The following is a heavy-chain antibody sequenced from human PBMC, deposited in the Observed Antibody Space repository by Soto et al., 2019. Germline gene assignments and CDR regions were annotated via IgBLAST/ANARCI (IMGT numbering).Heavy chain of an antibody. V-gene: IGHV1-46*01. D-gene: IGHD2-2*01. CDR1: GYTFTSYY. Sequence: ASVKVSCKASGYTFTSYYMHWVRQAPGQGLEWMGIINPSGGSTSYAQKFQGRVTITADKSTSTAYMELSSLRSEDTAVYYCARTRILGYCSSTSCYDFDYWGQGTLVTVSS. J-gene: IGHJ4*02. CDR3: ARTRILGYCSSTSCYDFDY. CDR2: INPSGGST.